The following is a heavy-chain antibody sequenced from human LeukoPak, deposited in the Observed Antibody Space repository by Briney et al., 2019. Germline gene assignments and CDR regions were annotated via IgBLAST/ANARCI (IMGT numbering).Heavy chain of an antibody. J-gene: IGHJ4*02. V-gene: IGHV4-39*01. CDR3: ARSGYFLYYFDY. D-gene: IGHD3-3*01. Sequence: SETLSLTCSVSGGSISSSSYYWGWIRQPPGKGREWIGSIYYSGTTYYNPSLKSRVTISVDTSKNQFSLKLSSVTAADTAVYYCARSGYFLYYFDYWGQGTLVTVSS. CDR2: IYYSGTT. CDR1: GGSISSSSYY.